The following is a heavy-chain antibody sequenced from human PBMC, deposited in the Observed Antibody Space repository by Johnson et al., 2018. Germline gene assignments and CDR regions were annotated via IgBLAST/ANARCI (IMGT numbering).Heavy chain of an antibody. Sequence: QVQLVESGGGVVQPGRSLRLSCVASGFTFSSYGMHWVRQAPGKGLEWVAVISFDGSNKYYADSVKGRFTISRDDSKNTLYLQVNSLRAEDTVVYYCAKCIGQLVCKNAFDIWGQWTMLTVSS. CDR3: AKCIGQLVCKNAFDI. J-gene: IGHJ3*02. CDR2: ISFDGSNK. D-gene: IGHD1-1*01. V-gene: IGHV3-30*18. CDR1: GFTFSSYG.